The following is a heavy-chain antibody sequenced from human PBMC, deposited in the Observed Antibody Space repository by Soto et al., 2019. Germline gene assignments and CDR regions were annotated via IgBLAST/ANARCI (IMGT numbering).Heavy chain of an antibody. D-gene: IGHD6-13*01. Sequence: QVQLQESGPGLVKPSQTLSLTCTVSGGSISSGDYYWSWIRQPPGKGLEWIGYIYYSGSTYYNPSLKSRVTTPVHXSKNQFSLKLSSVTAAATAVYYCARERPDGSRLDPWGQGTLVTVSS. CDR2: IYYSGST. CDR1: GGSISSGDYY. CDR3: ARERPDGSRLDP. J-gene: IGHJ5*02. V-gene: IGHV4-30-4*01.